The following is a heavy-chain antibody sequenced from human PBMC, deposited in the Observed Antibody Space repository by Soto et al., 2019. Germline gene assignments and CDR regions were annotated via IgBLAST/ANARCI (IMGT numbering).Heavy chain of an antibody. V-gene: IGHV1-3*01. J-gene: IGHJ4*02. CDR2: INVGNGNT. Sequence: GASVKVSCKASGYTFTSYGMHWVRQAPGQRLEWMGWINVGNGNTEYSQKFQGRVTIARETSVSTGYMELSSLRSEDTAIYYCGRTYCSSTSCYPIDYWGQGTLVTVSS. CDR1: GYTFTSYG. CDR3: GRTYCSSTSCYPIDY. D-gene: IGHD2-2*01.